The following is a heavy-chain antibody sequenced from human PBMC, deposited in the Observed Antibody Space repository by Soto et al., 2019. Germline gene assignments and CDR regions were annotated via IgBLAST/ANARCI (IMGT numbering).Heavy chain of an antibody. CDR2: IIPILGIA. CDR3: ASLLSSGYYYGMDV. J-gene: IGHJ6*02. D-gene: IGHD1-1*01. CDR1: GGTFSSYT. V-gene: IGHV1-69*02. Sequence: QVQLVQSGAEVKKPGSSVKVSCKASGGTFSSYTISWVRQAPGQGLEWMGRIIPILGIANYAQKFQGRVTITADKSPSTAYMELSSLSSEDTAVYYCASLLSSGYYYGMDVWGQGTTVTVSS.